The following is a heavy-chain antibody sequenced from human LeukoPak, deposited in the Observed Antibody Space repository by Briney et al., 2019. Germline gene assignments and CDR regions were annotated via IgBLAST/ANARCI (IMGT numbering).Heavy chain of an antibody. CDR2: IRSKAFGGTP. J-gene: IGHJ4*02. CDR1: DFTFSDYA. V-gene: IGHV3-49*04. Sequence: GGSLRLSCTASDFTFSDYAMTWVRQAPGKGLDWVGLIRSKAFGGTPEYAASVRGIFTISRDDSTMIAYLQMNSLKTEDTAVYYCTRAPYSNYVNLDYWGQGTLVTVSS. D-gene: IGHD4-11*01. CDR3: TRAPYSNYVNLDY.